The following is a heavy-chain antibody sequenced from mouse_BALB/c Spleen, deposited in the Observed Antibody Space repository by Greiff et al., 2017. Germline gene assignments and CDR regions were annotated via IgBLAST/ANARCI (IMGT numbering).Heavy chain of an antibody. D-gene: IGHD2-14*01. Sequence: VQLQQSGAELVKPGASVKLSCTASGFNIKDTYMHWVKQRPEQGLEWIGRIDPANGNTKYDPKFQGKATITADTSSNTAYLQLSSLTSEDTAVYYCTRRGVRRGDYAMDYWGQGTSVTVSS. CDR1: GFNIKDTY. CDR3: TRRGVRRGDYAMDY. J-gene: IGHJ4*01. V-gene: IGHV14-3*02. CDR2: IDPANGNT.